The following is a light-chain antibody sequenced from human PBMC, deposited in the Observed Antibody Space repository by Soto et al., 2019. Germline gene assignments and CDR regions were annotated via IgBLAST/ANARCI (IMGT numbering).Light chain of an antibody. Sequence: DIQMTQSPSTLSASLGDRFTITCLSSQSISSWLAWYQQKPGKAPKLLIYDASSLESGVPSRFSGSGSGTEFTLTISSLQPDDFATYYCQQYNSYSPRTFGQGTKVDI. V-gene: IGKV1-5*01. CDR1: QSISSW. J-gene: IGKJ1*01. CDR3: QQYNSYSPRT. CDR2: DAS.